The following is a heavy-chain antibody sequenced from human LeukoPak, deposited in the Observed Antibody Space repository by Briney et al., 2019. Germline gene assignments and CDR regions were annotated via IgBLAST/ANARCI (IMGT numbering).Heavy chain of an antibody. CDR1: GGTFSSYA. CDR2: IIPIFGTA. J-gene: IGHJ4*02. Sequence: SVKVSCKASGGTFSSYAISWVRQAPGQGLEWIGRIIPIFGTANYAQKFQGRVTITTDESTSTAYMELSSLRSEDTAVYYCAREKYYGSGGIDYWGQGTLVTVSS. V-gene: IGHV1-69*05. D-gene: IGHD3-10*01. CDR3: AREKYYGSGGIDY.